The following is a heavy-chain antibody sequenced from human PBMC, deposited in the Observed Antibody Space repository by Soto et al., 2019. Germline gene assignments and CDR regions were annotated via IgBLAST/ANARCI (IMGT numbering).Heavy chain of an antibody. D-gene: IGHD3-10*01. CDR1: GYSFTSYW. CDR3: ARRSYYYGSGSYSGADY. Sequence: PGESLKISCKGSGYSFTSYWIGWVRQMPGKGLEWMGIIYPGDSDTRYSPSFQGQVTISADKSISTAYLQWSSLKAPDTAMYYCARRSYYYGSGSYSGADYWGQGTLVTVSS. J-gene: IGHJ4*02. CDR2: IYPGDSDT. V-gene: IGHV5-51*01.